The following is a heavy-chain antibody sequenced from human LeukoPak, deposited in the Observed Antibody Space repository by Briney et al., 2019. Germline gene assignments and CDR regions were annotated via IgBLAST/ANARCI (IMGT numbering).Heavy chain of an antibody. CDR3: ARGRGLGVVSPYFDY. D-gene: IGHD3-3*01. Sequence: GGSLRLSCVASGFTVSSYYMIWVRQAPGKGLERVSVIYGDGRIRYADSVRGRFTISRDNSRNTLYLQMNNPRVEDTAVYYCARGRGLGVVSPYFDYWGQGTLLTVSS. V-gene: IGHV3-53*01. CDR2: IYGDGRI. CDR1: GFTVSSYY. J-gene: IGHJ4*02.